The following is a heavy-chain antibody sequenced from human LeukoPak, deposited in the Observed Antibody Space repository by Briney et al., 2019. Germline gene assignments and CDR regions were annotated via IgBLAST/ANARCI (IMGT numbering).Heavy chain of an antibody. Sequence: GGSLRLSCAASGFTFSSYGMHWVRQAPGKGLEWVAVTSYDGSNKYYADSVKGRLTISRVNSNNTLHLQMNSLIAEDTAVYYCAKSPFPWVHYGVDVWGQGTTVTVSS. V-gene: IGHV3-30*18. CDR3: AKSPFPWVHYGVDV. CDR2: TSYDGSNK. CDR1: GFTFSSYG. J-gene: IGHJ6*02.